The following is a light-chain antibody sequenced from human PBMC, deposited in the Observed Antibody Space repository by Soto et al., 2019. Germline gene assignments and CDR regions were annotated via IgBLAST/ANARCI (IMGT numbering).Light chain of an antibody. CDR3: NSYTSSSTLMV. V-gene: IGLV2-14*01. J-gene: IGLJ2*01. CDR1: SSDVGDYNY. Sequence: QSVLTQPASVSGSPGQSITISCTGTSSDVGDYNYVSWYQQHPGKAPKLMIYEVSNRPSGVPNRFSGSKSGNTASLTISGLQAEDEAYYYCNSYTSSSTLMVFGGGTKLTVL. CDR2: EVS.